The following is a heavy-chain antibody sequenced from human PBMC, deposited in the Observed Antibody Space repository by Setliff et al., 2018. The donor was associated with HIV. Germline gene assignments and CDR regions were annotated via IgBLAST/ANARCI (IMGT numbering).Heavy chain of an antibody. J-gene: IGHJ6*03. CDR1: GYTFTNYG. V-gene: IGHV1-8*02. CDR2: MNPDSRNT. Sequence: WASVKVSCKPSGYTFTNYGINWVRQAAGQGLEWMGWMNPDSRNTGYAQRFEGSVTMTWDTSISTAYMELNNVKFEDTAIYYCARARTDYYDRRRRSHYYIDVWARGATVTVSS. D-gene: IGHD3-22*01. CDR3: ARARTDYYDRRRRSHYYIDV.